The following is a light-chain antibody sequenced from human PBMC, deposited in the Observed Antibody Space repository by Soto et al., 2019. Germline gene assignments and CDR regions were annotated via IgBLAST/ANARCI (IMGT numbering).Light chain of an antibody. V-gene: IGKV3-20*01. CDR1: QSVSSSY. CDR2: GAS. J-gene: IGKJ2*01. CDR3: KQYGSSPMYT. Sequence: EIVLTQSPGTLSLSPGERATLSCRASQSVSSSYLAWYQQKPGQAPRLLIYGASSRATGIPDRFSGSGSGTDFTLTISRLESEDFAVYYCKQYGSSPMYTVGQGTKLEIK.